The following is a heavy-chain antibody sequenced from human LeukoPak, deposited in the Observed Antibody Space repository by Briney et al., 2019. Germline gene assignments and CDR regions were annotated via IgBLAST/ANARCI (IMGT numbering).Heavy chain of an antibody. CDR3: ARDDILTGYYPVDY. CDR1: GFTFSNYS. D-gene: IGHD3-9*01. J-gene: IGHJ4*02. CDR2: ISSSSSYI. V-gene: IGHV3-21*01. Sequence: GGSLRLSCAASGFTFSNYSMNWVRQAPGKGLEWVSSISSSSSYIYYADSVKGRFTISRDNAKNSLYLQMNSLRAEDTAVYYCARDDILTGYYPVDYWGQGTLVTVSS.